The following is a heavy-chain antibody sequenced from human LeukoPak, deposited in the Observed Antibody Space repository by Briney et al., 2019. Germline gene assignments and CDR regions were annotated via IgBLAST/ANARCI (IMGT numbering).Heavy chain of an antibody. CDR3: ARVLRSSGWYY. Sequence: ASVKVSCKASGGTFSSYAISWVRQAAGQGLEWMGWMNPNSGNTGYAQRFQGRVTMTRDSSITTAYMELSSLRSEDTAVYYCARVLRSSGWYYWGQGTLVTVSS. J-gene: IGHJ4*02. CDR2: MNPNSGNT. V-gene: IGHV1-8*02. CDR1: GGTFSSYA. D-gene: IGHD6-19*01.